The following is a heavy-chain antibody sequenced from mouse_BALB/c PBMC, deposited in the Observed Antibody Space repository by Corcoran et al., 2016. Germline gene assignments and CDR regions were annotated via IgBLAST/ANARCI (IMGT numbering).Heavy chain of an antibody. V-gene: IGHV9-3-1*01. CDR3: ASYGSSYFYWYFDV. Sequence: QIQLVQSGPELKKPGETVKISCKASGYTFTNYGMNWVKQAPGKGLKWVGWINTYTGEPTYADDFKGRFAFSLETSASTAYLQINNLKNEDTATYFCASYGSSYFYWYFDVWGAGTTVTVSS. J-gene: IGHJ1*01. CDR1: GYTFTNYG. CDR2: INTYTGEP. D-gene: IGHD1-1*01.